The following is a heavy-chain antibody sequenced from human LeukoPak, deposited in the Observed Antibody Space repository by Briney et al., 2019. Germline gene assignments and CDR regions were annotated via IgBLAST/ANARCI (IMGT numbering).Heavy chain of an antibody. CDR1: GGSISSSSYY. Sequence: KPSETLSLTCTVSGGSISSSSYYWGWIRQPPGKGLEWIGSIYYSGSTYYSPSLKSRVTISVDTSKNQFSLKLSSVTAADTAVYYRARNYYDSRTNWFDPWGQGTLVTVSS. CDR3: ARNYYDSRTNWFDP. D-gene: IGHD3-22*01. CDR2: IYYSGST. J-gene: IGHJ5*02. V-gene: IGHV4-39*07.